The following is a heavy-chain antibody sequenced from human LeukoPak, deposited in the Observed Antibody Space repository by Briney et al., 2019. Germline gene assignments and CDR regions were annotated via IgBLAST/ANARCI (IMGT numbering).Heavy chain of an antibody. J-gene: IGHJ3*02. D-gene: IGHD2-15*01. CDR1: GGSINNYY. CDR2: IYTRGST. Sequence: SETLSLTCTVSGGSINNYYWSWIRQPAGKGLEWIGRIYTRGSTNYNPSLKSRVTMSVDPSKNQFSLRLSSVTAADTAVYYCARGRYCSADICSGGDAFDIWGQGTMVSVSS. CDR3: ARGRYCSADICSGGDAFDI. V-gene: IGHV4-4*07.